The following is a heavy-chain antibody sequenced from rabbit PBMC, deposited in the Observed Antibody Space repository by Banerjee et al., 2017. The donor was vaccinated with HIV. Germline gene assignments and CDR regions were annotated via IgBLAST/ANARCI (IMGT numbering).Heavy chain of an antibody. CDR2: IYTGDGST. J-gene: IGHJ4*01. Sequence: QSLEESGGGLVQPEGSLTLTCKASGIDFSSYYYMCWVRQAPGKGLEWIACIYTGDGSTYYANWAKGRFTISKTSSTTVTLQMTSLTAADTATYFCARPNSSGYYIGIDFKLWGPGTLVTVS. CDR1: GIDFSSYYY. CDR3: ARPNSSGYYIGIDFKL. D-gene: IGHD1-1*01. V-gene: IGHV1S40*01.